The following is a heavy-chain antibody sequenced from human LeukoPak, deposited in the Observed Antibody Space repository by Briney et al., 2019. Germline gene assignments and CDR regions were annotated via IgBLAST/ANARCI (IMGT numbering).Heavy chain of an antibody. J-gene: IGHJ5*02. CDR2: IRYDGSNK. CDR3: AKGMTTVVTSSFDP. D-gene: IGHD4-23*01. Sequence: AGGSLRLSCAASGFTFSSYGMHWVRQAPGKGLEWVAFIRYDGSNKYYADSVKGRFTISRDNSKNTLYLQMNSLRAEDTAVYYCAKGMTTVVTSSFDPWGQGTLVTVSS. V-gene: IGHV3-30*02. CDR1: GFTFSSYG.